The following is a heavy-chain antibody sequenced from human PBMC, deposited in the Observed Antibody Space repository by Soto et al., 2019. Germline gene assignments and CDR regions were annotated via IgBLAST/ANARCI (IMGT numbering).Heavy chain of an antibody. J-gene: IGHJ4*02. CDR3: VRDDVGVGIDY. CDR1: GFTFSSYW. CDR2: IDSDGNSK. Sequence: TGGSLRLSCAASGFTFSSYWMHWVRQVPGKGLVWVSHIDSDGNSKTYADSVKGRFTISRDNAKNTVYLQMNSLRAEDTAVYYCVRDDVGVGIDYWGLGTLVTVSS. V-gene: IGHV3-74*03. D-gene: IGHD1-26*01.